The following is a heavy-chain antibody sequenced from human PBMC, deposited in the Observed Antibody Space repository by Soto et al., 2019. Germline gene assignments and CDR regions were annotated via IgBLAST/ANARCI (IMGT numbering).Heavy chain of an antibody. V-gene: IGHV3-23*01. J-gene: IGHJ4*02. CDR3: AKGRGVLFYFDQ. CDR1: GLTFSTFA. Sequence: WGSLRISCAASGLTFSTFAMTWVRQAPGKGLEWVSAISGSGDNTYYADSVKGRFTMSRDNSKSTLYLQMNSLRGDDTAVYHCAKGRGVLFYFDQWGQGTLVTVSS. CDR2: ISGSGDNT. D-gene: IGHD2-21*01.